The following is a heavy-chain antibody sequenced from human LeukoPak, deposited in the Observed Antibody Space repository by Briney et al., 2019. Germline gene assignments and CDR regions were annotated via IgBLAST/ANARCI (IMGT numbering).Heavy chain of an antibody. CDR1: GFTFDDYA. CDR3: AKQAASGGGVDY. CDR2: ISGDSGTT. D-gene: IGHD3-16*01. Sequence: PGGSLRLSCATSGFTFDDYALHWVRQAPGKGLEWVSLISGDSGTTYYADSVKGRFTISRDNSKNSLLVQMNNLRSEDTALYYCAKQAASGGGVDYWGQGTLVTVSS. V-gene: IGHV3-43*02. J-gene: IGHJ4*02.